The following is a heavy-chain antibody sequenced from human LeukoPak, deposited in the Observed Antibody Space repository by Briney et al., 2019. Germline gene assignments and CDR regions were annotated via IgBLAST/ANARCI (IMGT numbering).Heavy chain of an antibody. J-gene: IGHJ4*02. CDR1: GYTFTGYY. CDR2: ITAYNGNT. D-gene: IGHD3-10*01. CDR3: ARDLTSLSGPEGY. Sequence: GASVKVSCKASGYTFTGYYMHWVRQAPGQGLEWMGWITAYNGNTNYAQKLQGRVTMTTDTSTSTAYMELRSLRSDDTAVYYCARDLTSLSGPEGYWGQGTLVTVSS. V-gene: IGHV1-18*04.